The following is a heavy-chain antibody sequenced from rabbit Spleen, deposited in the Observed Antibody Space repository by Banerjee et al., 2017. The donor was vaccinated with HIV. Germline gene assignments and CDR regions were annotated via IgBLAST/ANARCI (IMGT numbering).Heavy chain of an antibody. J-gene: IGHJ3*01. D-gene: IGHD2-1*01. CDR1: GFSFSSDYY. CDR3: ARDNSYDDYGDFGL. V-gene: IGHV1S40*01. CDR2: IYAGSSGST. Sequence: QSLEESGGDLVKPGASLTLTCTASGFSFSSDYYMCWVRQAPGKGLECGACIYAGSSGSTYYASWAKGRFTISKTSSTTVTLQMTSLTAADTATYFCARDNSYDDYGDFGLWGQGTLVTVS.